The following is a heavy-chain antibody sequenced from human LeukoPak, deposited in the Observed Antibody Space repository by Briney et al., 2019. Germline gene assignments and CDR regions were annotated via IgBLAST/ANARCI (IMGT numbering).Heavy chain of an antibody. J-gene: IGHJ4*02. CDR1: GGPISSSSYY. D-gene: IGHD3-22*01. V-gene: IGHV4-39*01. CDR3: ARQSYSSGYYSLVDY. CDR2: IYYSGST. Sequence: SETLSLTCTVSGGPISSSSYYWGWIRQPPGKGLEWIGSIYYSGSTYYNPSLKSRVTISVDTSKNQFSLKLSSVTAADTAVYYCARQSYSSGYYSLVDYWGQGTLVTVSS.